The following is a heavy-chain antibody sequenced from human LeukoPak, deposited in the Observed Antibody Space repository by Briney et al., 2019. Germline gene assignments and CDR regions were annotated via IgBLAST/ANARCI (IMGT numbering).Heavy chain of an antibody. CDR1: GASISSTGYY. CDR3: VKSGGYGLIDY. J-gene: IGHJ4*02. D-gene: IGHD6-19*01. CDR2: IYYTGST. V-gene: IGHV4-39*01. Sequence: PSDTLSLTCAVSGASISSTGYYLGWIREPPGKGLEWIGNIYYTGSTYYNASLQSRVPISIDMSKSQFSLRLSSVTAADTAMYYCVKSGGYGLIDYWGQGTLVTVSS.